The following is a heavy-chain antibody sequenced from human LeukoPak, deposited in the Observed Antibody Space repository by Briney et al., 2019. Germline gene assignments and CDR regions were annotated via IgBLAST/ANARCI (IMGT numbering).Heavy chain of an antibody. CDR3: AGLNNSGQGY. CDR2: INHSGST. J-gene: IGHJ4*02. D-gene: IGHD6-19*01. CDR1: GGSFSGYY. Sequence: SETLSLTCAVYGGSFSGYYWSWIRQPPGKGLEWIGEINHSGSTNYNPSLKSRVTISIDTSKNQFSLKLSSVTAADTAVYYCAGLNNSGQGYWGQGTLVTVSS. V-gene: IGHV4-34*01.